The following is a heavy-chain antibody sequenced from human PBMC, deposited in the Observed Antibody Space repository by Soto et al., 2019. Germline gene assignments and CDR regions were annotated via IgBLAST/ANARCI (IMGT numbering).Heavy chain of an antibody. D-gene: IGHD1-26*01. J-gene: IGHJ4*02. V-gene: IGHV3-30-3*01. Sequence: VQLLESGGGLVQPGGSLRLSCAASGFTFSSYAMHWVRQAPGKGLEWVAVISYDGSNKYYADSVKGRFTISRDNSKNTLYLQMNSLRAEDTAVYYCARDRGLVGATLFDYWGQGTLVTVSS. CDR1: GFTFSSYA. CDR3: ARDRGLVGATLFDY. CDR2: ISYDGSNK.